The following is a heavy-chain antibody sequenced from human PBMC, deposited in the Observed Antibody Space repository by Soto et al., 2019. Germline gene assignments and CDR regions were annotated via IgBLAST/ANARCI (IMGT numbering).Heavy chain of an antibody. Sequence: QVQVVQSGAEVKKPGASVKVSCKASGYSFTDYYMHWIRQAPGQGLEWMGWIAPHRDGTEFAQKFQGRITLTGDMSTSTAYMELKGLTSADTAVYFCARGPYGDNAFDIWGQGTVFTVSS. CDR3: ARGPYGDNAFDI. J-gene: IGHJ3*02. D-gene: IGHD4-17*01. V-gene: IGHV1-2*02. CDR1: GYSFTDYY. CDR2: IAPHRDGT.